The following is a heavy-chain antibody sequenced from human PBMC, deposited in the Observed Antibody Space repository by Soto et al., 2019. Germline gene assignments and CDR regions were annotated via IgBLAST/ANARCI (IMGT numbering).Heavy chain of an antibody. CDR1: GFIFSNYW. V-gene: IGHV3-7*01. D-gene: IGHD2-2*01. CDR3: GKNNLYCSSTNCFVFDY. CDR2: IKQDGSEK. J-gene: IGHJ4*02. Sequence: EVQVVESGGGLVQPGGSLRLSCAASGFIFSNYWMSWVRQAPGKGLEWVANIKQDGSEKHYVDSVKGRFTISRDNADNPLYLKMNGLRAEDTAVYYCGKNNLYCSSTNCFVFDYWGQGTLVTVSS.